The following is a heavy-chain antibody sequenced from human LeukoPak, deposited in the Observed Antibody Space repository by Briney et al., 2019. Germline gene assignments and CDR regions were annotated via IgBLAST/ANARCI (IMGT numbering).Heavy chain of an antibody. CDR1: GFTFSSYS. CDR2: VSTGSNYI. Sequence: GGSLRLSCTASGFTFSSYSLNWVRQAPGKGLEWVSSVSTGSNYIYYADSVKGRFTISRDNDKNSLYLQMNSLRVEDTAVYFCARAGGRVFDYWGQGTLVTVSS. V-gene: IGHV3-21*01. D-gene: IGHD3-10*01. CDR3: ARAGGRVFDY. J-gene: IGHJ4*02.